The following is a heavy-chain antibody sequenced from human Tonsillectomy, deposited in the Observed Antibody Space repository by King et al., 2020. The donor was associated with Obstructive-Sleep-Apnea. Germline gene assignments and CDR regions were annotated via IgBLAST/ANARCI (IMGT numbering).Heavy chain of an antibody. D-gene: IGHD2-2*01. J-gene: IGHJ4*02. CDR1: GYTFTSYG. Sequence: QLVQSGAEVKKPGASVKVSCKASGYTFTSYGISWVRQAPGQGLEWMGWISAYNGNTNYAQKLQGRVTMTTDTSTSTAYMELRSLRSDDTAVDYWARDAGYCSSTSCYGPFDYWGQGTLVTVSS. CDR2: ISAYNGNT. CDR3: ARDAGYCSSTSCYGPFDY. V-gene: IGHV1-18*04.